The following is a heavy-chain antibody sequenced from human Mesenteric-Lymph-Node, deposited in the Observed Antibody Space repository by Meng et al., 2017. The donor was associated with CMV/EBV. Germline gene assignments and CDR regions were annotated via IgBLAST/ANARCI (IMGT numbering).Heavy chain of an antibody. J-gene: IGHJ5*01. CDR2: IHSNGGRT. D-gene: IGHD2-2*01. CDR1: FILDDYG. Sequence: FILDDYGMSWVRQVPGKGLEWVSGIHSNGGRTGYADSVKGRFTISRDNAKNSLYLEMNSLRAEDTALYYCARDSRGYCSSASCYEDDSWGQGTLVTVSS. V-gene: IGHV3-20*03. CDR3: ARDSRGYCSSASCYEDDS.